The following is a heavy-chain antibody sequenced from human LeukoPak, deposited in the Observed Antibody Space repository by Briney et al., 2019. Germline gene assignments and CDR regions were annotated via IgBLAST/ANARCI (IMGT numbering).Heavy chain of an antibody. V-gene: IGHV3-11*03. CDR3: ARPTGHSGYDSGVDY. J-gene: IGHJ4*02. CDR1: GFTFSDYY. CDR2: ISSSSSYT. D-gene: IGHD5-12*01. Sequence: GGSLRLSCAASGFTFSDYYMSWIRQAPGKGLEWVSYISSSSSYTNYADSVKGRFTISRDNAKNSLYLQMNSLRAEDTAVYYCARPTGHSGYDSGVDYWGQGTLVTVSS.